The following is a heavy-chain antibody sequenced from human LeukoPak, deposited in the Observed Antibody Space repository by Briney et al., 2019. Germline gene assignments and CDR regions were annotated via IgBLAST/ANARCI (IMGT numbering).Heavy chain of an antibody. CDR2: ITPIFGTA. CDR3: ARAVIAAAATFDY. V-gene: IGHV1-69*13. Sequence: ASVKVSCKASGGTFSSYAISWVRQAPGQGLEWMGGITPIFGTANYAQKFQGRVTITADESTSTAYMELSSLRSEDTAVYYCARAVIAAAATFDYWGQGTLVTVSS. D-gene: IGHD6-13*01. CDR1: GGTFSSYA. J-gene: IGHJ4*02.